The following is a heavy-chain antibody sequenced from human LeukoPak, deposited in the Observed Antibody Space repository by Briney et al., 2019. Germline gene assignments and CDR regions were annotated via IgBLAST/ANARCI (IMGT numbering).Heavy chain of an antibody. CDR2: IIPIFGTA. CDR1: GGTFSSYA. CDR3: ARDPGDTIFGVVNDDY. V-gene: IGHV1-69*13. D-gene: IGHD3-3*01. J-gene: IGHJ4*02. Sequence: ASVKVSCKASGGTFSSYAISWVRQAPGQGLEWMGGIIPIFGTANYAQKFQGRVTITADESTSTAYMELSSLRSEGTAVYYCARDPGDTIFGVVNDDYWGQGTLVTVSS.